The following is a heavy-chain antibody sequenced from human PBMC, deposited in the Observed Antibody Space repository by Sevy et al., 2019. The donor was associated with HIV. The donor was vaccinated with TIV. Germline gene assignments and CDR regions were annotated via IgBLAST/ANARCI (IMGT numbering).Heavy chain of an antibody. J-gene: IGHJ3*02. Sequence: GGSLRLSCAASGFTFSSYSMNWVRQAPGKGLEWVSYISSSSSTIYYADSVKGRFTIPRDNAKNSLYLQMNSLRDEDTAVYYCARGLGGSYYALDAFDIWGQGTMVTVSS. D-gene: IGHD1-26*01. CDR2: ISSSSSTI. CDR1: GFTFSSYS. CDR3: ARGLGGSYYALDAFDI. V-gene: IGHV3-48*02.